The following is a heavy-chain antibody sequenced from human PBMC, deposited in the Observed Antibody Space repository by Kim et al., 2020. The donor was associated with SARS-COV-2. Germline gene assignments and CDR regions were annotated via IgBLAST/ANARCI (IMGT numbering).Heavy chain of an antibody. CDR3: AKDMVQGVSGFDY. Sequence: GGSLRLSCAASGFTFDDYAMHWVRQAPGKGLEWVSGISWNSGSIGYADSVKGRFTISRDNAKNSLYLQMNSLRAEDTALYYCAKDMVQGVSGFDYWGQGTLVTVSS. J-gene: IGHJ4*02. CDR1: GFTFDDYA. CDR2: ISWNSGSI. V-gene: IGHV3-9*01. D-gene: IGHD3-10*01.